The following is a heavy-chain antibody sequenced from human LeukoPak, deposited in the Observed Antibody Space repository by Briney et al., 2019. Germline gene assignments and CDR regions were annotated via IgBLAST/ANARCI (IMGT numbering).Heavy chain of an antibody. Sequence: GGSLRLSCAASGFTFSSYAMSWVRQAPGKGLEWVSAISGSGVGTYYADSVRGRFTFSRNNSKNTLYLQMNGLRAEDTAVYFCAKPRGSYDAFDIWGQGTMVTVSS. CDR1: GFTFSSYA. J-gene: IGHJ3*02. CDR3: AKPRGSYDAFDI. D-gene: IGHD1-26*01. V-gene: IGHV3-23*01. CDR2: ISGSGVGT.